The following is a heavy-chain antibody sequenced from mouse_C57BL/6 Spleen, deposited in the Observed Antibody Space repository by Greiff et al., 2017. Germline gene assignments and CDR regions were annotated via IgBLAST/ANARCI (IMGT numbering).Heavy chain of an antibody. J-gene: IGHJ1*03. CDR2: IDPSDSYT. Sequence: QVQLQQPGAELVKPGASVKLSCKASGYTFTSYWMQWVKQRPGQGLEWSGEIDPSDSYTNYNQKFKGKATLTVDTSSSTAYMQLSSLTSEDSAVYYCARRGGYFDVWGTGTTVTVSS. CDR3: ARRGGYFDV. CDR1: GYTFTSYW. V-gene: IGHV1-50*01.